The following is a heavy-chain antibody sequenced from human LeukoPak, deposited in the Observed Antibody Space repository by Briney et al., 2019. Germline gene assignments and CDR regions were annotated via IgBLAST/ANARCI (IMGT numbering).Heavy chain of an antibody. Sequence: SETLSLTCTVSGGSISSYYWSWIRQPPGKGLEWIGYIYYSGTTNYNPSLKSRVTISVDMSQNQFSLNLSSVTAADTAVYYCARHGYSSGLVDYWGQGTLVTVSS. CDR3: ARHGYSSGLVDY. J-gene: IGHJ4*02. CDR1: GGSISSYY. CDR2: IYYSGTT. D-gene: IGHD6-19*01. V-gene: IGHV4-59*08.